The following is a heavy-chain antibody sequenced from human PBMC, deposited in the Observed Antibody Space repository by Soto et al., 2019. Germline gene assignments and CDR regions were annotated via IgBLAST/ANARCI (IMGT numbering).Heavy chain of an antibody. CDR3: TKSHSTALVPYYFDY. CDR2: MSSDGSNT. J-gene: IGHJ4*02. V-gene: IGHV3-30*18. Sequence: QVRLVESGGGVVQPGTSLRLSCAASGFTFSSYAIHWVRQAPGKGLVWVAFMSSDGSNTFYADSVRGRFTVSRDNSKSTLYLQMNGLMPEDTAVYYCTKSHSTALVPYYFDYWGQGTLVTVSS. CDR1: GFTFSSYA. D-gene: IGHD5-18*01.